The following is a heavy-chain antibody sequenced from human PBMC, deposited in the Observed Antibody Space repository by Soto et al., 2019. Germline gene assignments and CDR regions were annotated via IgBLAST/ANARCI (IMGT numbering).Heavy chain of an antibody. V-gene: IGHV1-69*13. CDR2: IIPIFGTA. CDR3: ARALLYSYGYTPAFGY. D-gene: IGHD5-18*01. CDR1: GGTFSSYA. Sequence: ASVKVSCKASGGTFSSYAISWVRQAPGQGLEWMGGIIPIFGTANYAQKFQGRVTITADESTNTAYMELSSLRSEDTAVYYCARALLYSYGYTPAFGYWGQGTLVTVSS. J-gene: IGHJ4*02.